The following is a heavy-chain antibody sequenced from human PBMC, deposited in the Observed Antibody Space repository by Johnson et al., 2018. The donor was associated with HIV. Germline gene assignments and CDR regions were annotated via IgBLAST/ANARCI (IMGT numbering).Heavy chain of an antibody. CDR1: GFTFSSYA. CDR2: ISYDGSKK. D-gene: IGHD1-1*01. V-gene: IGHV3-30*04. J-gene: IGHJ3*02. Sequence: QVQLVESGGGLVQPGGSLRLSCAASGFTFSSYAMHWVRQAPGKGLEWVAVISYDGSKKYYADSVKGRFTISRDNSKNRLYLQMNSLRAEDTAVYFCARGVKQQLSVVDAFDIWGQGTMVIVSS. CDR3: ARGVKQQLSVVDAFDI.